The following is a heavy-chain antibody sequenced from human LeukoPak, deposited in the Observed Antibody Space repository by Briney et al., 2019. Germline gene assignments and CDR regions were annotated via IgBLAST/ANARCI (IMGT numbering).Heavy chain of an antibody. CDR2: ISGSGGST. Sequence: GGSLRLSCAASGFTFSSYAMSWVRQAPGKGLEWVSAISGSGGSTYYADSVKGRFTISRDNSKNTLYLQMNSLRAEDTAVYYCAKGETTYYDYVWGSYVYDYWGKGTLVTVSS. V-gene: IGHV3-23*01. CDR1: GFTFSSYA. CDR3: AKGETTYYDYVWGSYVYDY. D-gene: IGHD3-16*01. J-gene: IGHJ4*02.